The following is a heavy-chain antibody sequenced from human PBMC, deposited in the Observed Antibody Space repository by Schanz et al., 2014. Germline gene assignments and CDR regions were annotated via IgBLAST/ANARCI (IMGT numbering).Heavy chain of an antibody. CDR1: GFTLSSYA. V-gene: IGHV3-30*04. D-gene: IGHD6-13*01. J-gene: IGHJ6*02. CDR3: AREEGWGIAAAGPKHYYYGMDV. CDR2: MSYDGSIK. Sequence: VQLVESGGGVVQPGRSLRLSCAAYGFTLSSYAMHWVRQAPGKGLEWVAAMSYDGSIKYYGDSVKGRFTISRDNAKNSLYLQMNSLRAEDTAVYYCAREEGWGIAAAGPKHYYYGMDVWGQGTTVTVSS.